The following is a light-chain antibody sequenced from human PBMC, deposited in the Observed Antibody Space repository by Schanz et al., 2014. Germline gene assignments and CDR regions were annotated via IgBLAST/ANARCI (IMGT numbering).Light chain of an antibody. Sequence: QSALTQPASVSGSPGQSITISCTGTSSDVGGYNSVSWYQQHPGKAPKLMIYDVRNRPSGVSNRFSGSKSGNTASLTVSGLQAEDDADYYCSSYAGSRNLVFGGGTKLTVL. J-gene: IGLJ2*01. CDR3: SSYAGSRNLV. V-gene: IGLV2-14*01. CDR1: SSDVGGYNS. CDR2: DVR.